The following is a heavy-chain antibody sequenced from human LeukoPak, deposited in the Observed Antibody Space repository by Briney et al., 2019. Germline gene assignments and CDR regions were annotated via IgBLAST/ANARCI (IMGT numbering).Heavy chain of an antibody. J-gene: IGHJ3*02. CDR1: GGSISSYY. D-gene: IGHD6-13*01. CDR3: ARIAAARSPRAFDI. Sequence: SETLSLTCTVSGGSISSYYWSWIRQPPGKGPEWIGYIYYSGSTSYNPSLKSRVTISVDTSKNQFSLKLSSVTAADTAVYYCARIAAARSPRAFDIWGQGTMVTVSS. CDR2: IYYSGST. V-gene: IGHV4-59*01.